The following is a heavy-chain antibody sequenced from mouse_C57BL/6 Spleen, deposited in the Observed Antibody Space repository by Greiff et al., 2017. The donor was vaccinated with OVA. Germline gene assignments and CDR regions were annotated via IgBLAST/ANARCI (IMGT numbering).Heavy chain of an antibody. CDR2: INPSTGGT. CDR3: ARLDDSAY. Sequence: EVQLQQSGPELVKPGASVKISCKASGYSFTGYYMNWVKQSPEKSLEWIGEINPSTGGTTYNQKFKAKATLTVDKSSSTAYMQLKSLTSEDSAVYYCARLDDSAYWGQGTLVTVSA. CDR1: GYSFTGYY. J-gene: IGHJ3*01. D-gene: IGHD2-4*01. V-gene: IGHV1-42*01.